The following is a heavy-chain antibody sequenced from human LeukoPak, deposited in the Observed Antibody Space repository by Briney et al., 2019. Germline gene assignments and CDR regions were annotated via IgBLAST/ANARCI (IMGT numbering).Heavy chain of an antibody. CDR3: ARALVTAILYED. J-gene: IGHJ4*02. Sequence: SQTLSLTCTVSGGSISSGSYYWSWIRQPPGKGLEWIGYIYYSGSTNYNPSLKSRVTISVDTSKNQFSLKLSSVTAADTAVYYCARALVTAILYEDWGQGTLVTVSS. D-gene: IGHD2-21*02. CDR2: IYYSGST. CDR1: GGSISSGSYY. V-gene: IGHV4-61*01.